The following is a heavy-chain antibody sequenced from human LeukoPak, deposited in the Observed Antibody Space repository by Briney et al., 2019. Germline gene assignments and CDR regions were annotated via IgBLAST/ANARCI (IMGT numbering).Heavy chain of an antibody. V-gene: IGHV3-7*01. J-gene: IGHJ3*01. CDR2: INPDRRDK. Sequence: GGALRHSCAGSGFSFIGYWMSWVRPARGRGVGWVANINPDRRDKVYVDSVKGRFTLPRDNVKNSLYLQINSLRAEDPAVYYCARDRRPDAFDVWGQGTMVTVSS. CDR1: GFSFIGYW. CDR3: ARDRRPDAFDV.